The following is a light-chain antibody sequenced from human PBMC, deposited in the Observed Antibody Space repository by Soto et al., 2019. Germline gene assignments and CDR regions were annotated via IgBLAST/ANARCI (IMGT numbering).Light chain of an antibody. V-gene: IGLV2-11*01. CDR3: CSYVGTDTYS. Sequence: QSALTQPRSVSGSPGQSVTISCTGTSSDVGGYNYVSWYQQHPGKAPELMIYDVTKRPSGVPDRFSGSKSGNTASLTISGLQEEDEADYYCCSYVGTDTYSFGTGTKVTVL. CDR1: SSDVGGYNY. CDR2: DVT. J-gene: IGLJ1*01.